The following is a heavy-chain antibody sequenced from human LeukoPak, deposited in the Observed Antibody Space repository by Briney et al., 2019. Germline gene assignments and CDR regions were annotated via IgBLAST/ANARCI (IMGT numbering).Heavy chain of an antibody. D-gene: IGHD3-22*01. CDR2: INPNSGGT. CDR1: GYTFTGYY. J-gene: IGHJ3*02. CDR3: ASREKTYYYDSSGYYRDDAFDI. Sequence: GASVKVSCKASGYTFTGYYMHWVRQAPGQGLEWMGWINPNSGGTNYAQKFQGRVTMTRDTSISTAYMELSRLRSDDTAVYYCASREKTYYYDSSGYYRDDAFDIWGQGTMVTVSS. V-gene: IGHV1-2*02.